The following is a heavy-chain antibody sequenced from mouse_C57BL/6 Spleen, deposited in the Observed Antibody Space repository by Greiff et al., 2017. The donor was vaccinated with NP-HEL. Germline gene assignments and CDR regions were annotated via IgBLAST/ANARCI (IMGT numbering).Heavy chain of an antibody. J-gene: IGHJ4*01. Sequence: QVQLKQSGAELVKPGASVKISCKASGYAFSSYWMNWVKQRPGKGLEWIGQIYPGDGDTNYNGKFKGKATLTADNSSSTTYMQLSSLTSEDSAVYFCAPHYYGAMDYWGQGTSVTVSS. D-gene: IGHD1-2*01. CDR1: GYAFSSYW. CDR3: APHYYGAMDY. CDR2: IYPGDGDT. V-gene: IGHV1-80*01.